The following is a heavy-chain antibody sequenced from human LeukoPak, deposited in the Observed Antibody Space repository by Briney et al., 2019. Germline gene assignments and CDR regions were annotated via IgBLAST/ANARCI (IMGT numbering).Heavy chain of an antibody. Sequence: GGSLRLSCAASGFTFSDYAMHWVRQAPGKGLEWVAVISKDGSDKYYPGSVRGRFTISRDNSKNAIYLQMDSLRAEDTAIYYCARDYWWNYDYWGQGTLVTVSS. D-gene: IGHD1-7*01. J-gene: IGHJ4*02. V-gene: IGHV3-30-3*01. CDR3: ARDYWWNYDY. CDR2: ISKDGSDK. CDR1: GFTFSDYA.